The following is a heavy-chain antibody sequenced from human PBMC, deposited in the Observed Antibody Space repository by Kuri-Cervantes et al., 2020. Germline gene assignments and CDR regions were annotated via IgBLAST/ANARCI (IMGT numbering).Heavy chain of an antibody. Sequence: GESLKISCAASGFTFSSYGMHWVRQAPGKGLEWVAVISYDGSNKYYADSVKGRFTISRDNSKNTLYLQMNSLRAEDTAVYYCARVRYYYDSSGYYPNWFDPWGQGTLVTVSS. CDR2: ISYDGSNK. CDR1: GFTFSSYG. V-gene: IGHV3-30*03. CDR3: ARVRYYYDSSGYYPNWFDP. J-gene: IGHJ5*02. D-gene: IGHD3-22*01.